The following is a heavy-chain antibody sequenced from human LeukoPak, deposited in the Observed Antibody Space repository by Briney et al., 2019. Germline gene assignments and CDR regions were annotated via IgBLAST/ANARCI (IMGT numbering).Heavy chain of an antibody. D-gene: IGHD6-19*01. Sequence: GGSLRLSCAASGFTLSNYAMSWVRQTPGKGLEWVSGISGSGGRASYADSVKGRFTISRDNSKNTVHLQMNSLRAEDTAVYYCARDDVSAGNPSYYYYGMDVWGQGTTVTVSS. J-gene: IGHJ6*02. CDR2: ISGSGGRA. V-gene: IGHV3-23*01. CDR1: GFTLSNYA. CDR3: ARDDVSAGNPSYYYYGMDV.